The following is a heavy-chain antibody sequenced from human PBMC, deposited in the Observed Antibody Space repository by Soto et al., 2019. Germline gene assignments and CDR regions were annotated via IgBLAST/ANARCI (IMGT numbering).Heavy chain of an antibody. D-gene: IGHD2-21*01. J-gene: IGHJ4*02. V-gene: IGHV3-23*01. CDR1: GFTFSNSA. CDR2: IRDSDSGGST. CDR3: AKVRVGIDVDFDY. Sequence: EVQLLESGGGLVQPGGSLRLSCAASGFTFSNSAMTWVRQAPAKGLEWVSTIRDSDSGGSTFYADSVKGRFTISRDDSKNTLYLQMSSLIAEDTAMYYCAKVRVGIDVDFDYWGQGALVTVSS.